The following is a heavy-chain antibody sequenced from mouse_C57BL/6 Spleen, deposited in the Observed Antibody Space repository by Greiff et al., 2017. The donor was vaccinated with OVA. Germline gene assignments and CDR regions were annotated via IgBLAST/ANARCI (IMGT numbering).Heavy chain of an antibody. CDR2: IDPEDGDT. Sequence: EVQLQQSGAELVRPGASVKLSCTASGFNIKDYYMHWVKQRPEQGLEWIGRIDPEDGDTEYAPKFQGKATMTADTSSNTAYLQLSSLTSEDTAVYYCTILYYGSSGDYAMDYWGQGTSVTVSS. CDR1: GFNIKDYY. D-gene: IGHD1-1*01. J-gene: IGHJ4*01. CDR3: TILYYGSSGDYAMDY. V-gene: IGHV14-1*01.